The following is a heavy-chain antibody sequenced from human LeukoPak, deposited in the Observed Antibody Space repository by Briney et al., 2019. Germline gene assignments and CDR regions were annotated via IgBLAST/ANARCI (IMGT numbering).Heavy chain of an antibody. V-gene: IGHV4-34*01. J-gene: IGHJ4*02. D-gene: IGHD6-19*01. Sequence: SETLSLTCGDYGGSFNGYYWSWIRQLPGRGLEWIGEINRSGSTSYNPSLKSRVTISVDTSKNQFSLKLSSVTAADTGVYYCATKYSVRVAASPPYFDNWGQGTLVTVSS. CDR1: GGSFNGYY. CDR2: INRSGST. CDR3: ATKYSVRVAASPPYFDN.